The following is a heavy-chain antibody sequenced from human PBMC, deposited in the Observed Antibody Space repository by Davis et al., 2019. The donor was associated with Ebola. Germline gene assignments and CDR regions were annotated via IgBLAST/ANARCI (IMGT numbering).Heavy chain of an antibody. CDR2: INPSGGST. CDR3: ARAERYYYDSSGYYYEYFQH. V-gene: IGHV1-46*02. CDR1: GYTFNSYY. J-gene: IGHJ1*01. Sequence: AASVKVSCKASGYTFNSYYIHWVRQAPGQGLEWMGIINPSGGSTTYAQKFQGRVTMTRDTSTSTAYMELSSLRSEDTAVYYCARAERYYYDSSGYYYEYFQHWGQGTLVTDSS. D-gene: IGHD3-22*01.